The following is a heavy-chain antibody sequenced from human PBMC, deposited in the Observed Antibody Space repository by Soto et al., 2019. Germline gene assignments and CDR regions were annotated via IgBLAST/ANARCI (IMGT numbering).Heavy chain of an antibody. J-gene: IGHJ3*02. CDR2: IIPLSDKP. CDR1: GGSFSTSS. V-gene: IGHV1-69*06. D-gene: IGHD3-22*01. Sequence: QEQLVQSGAEVKKPGSSVKVSCKASGGSFSTSSFSWVRQAPGQGFEWLGGIIPLSDKPTYAQKFQGRVTITADKSSSTVYMELSSLSSEETAVDYCARDPTSMSTIVVGTRLDALDIWGQGTLVIVSS. CDR3: ARDPTSMSTIVVGTRLDALDI.